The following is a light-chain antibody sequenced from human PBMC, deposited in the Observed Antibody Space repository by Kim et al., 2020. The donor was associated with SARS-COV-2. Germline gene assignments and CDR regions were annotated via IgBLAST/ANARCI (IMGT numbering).Light chain of an antibody. CDR3: QQSYTTPYT. CDR2: GAS. J-gene: IGKJ2*01. CDR1: QTISSY. Sequence: SASVGDKVTITCRASQTISSYLNWYQQKPGKAPNLLIYGASTLQTGVSSRFTGSGFGTDFTLTISSLQPEDSATYYCQQSYTTPYTFGQGTKLEI. V-gene: IGKV1-39*01.